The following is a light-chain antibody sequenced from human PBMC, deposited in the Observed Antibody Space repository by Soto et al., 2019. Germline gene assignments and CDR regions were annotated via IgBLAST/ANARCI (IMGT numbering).Light chain of an antibody. CDR1: QSVYKNY. CDR2: GAS. V-gene: IGKV3-20*01. CDR3: QQYGGSPLYT. Sequence: EIVLTQSPGTLSLSPGERATLSCRASQSVYKNYLAWYQQTPGQAPRLLIYGASSRATGIPDRFSGSGSGTDFSLTISRLEPEDFAVYYCQQYGGSPLYTFGQGTKLEIK. J-gene: IGKJ2*01.